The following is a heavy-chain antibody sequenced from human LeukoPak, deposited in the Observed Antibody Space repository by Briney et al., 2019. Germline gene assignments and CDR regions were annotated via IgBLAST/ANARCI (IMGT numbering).Heavy chain of an antibody. CDR3: AKDSERYGVLEY. V-gene: IGHV3-23*01. CDR1: GFTFNNHA. Sequence: GGSLRLSCAASGFTFNNHAMTWVRQGPGKGLEWASTISGRADSTFYADSVKGRFTISRDNSKNTVYLQMNNLRDEDTAVYYCAKDSERYGVLEYWGQGTLVSVSA. D-gene: IGHD4-17*01. CDR2: ISGRADST. J-gene: IGHJ4*02.